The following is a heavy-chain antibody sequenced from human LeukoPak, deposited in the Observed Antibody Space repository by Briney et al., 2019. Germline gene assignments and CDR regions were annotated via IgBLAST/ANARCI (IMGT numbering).Heavy chain of an antibody. V-gene: IGHV3-11*05. CDR1: RVTFSDYY. J-gene: IGHJ4*02. D-gene: IGHD6-13*01. CDR3: AREDGYSSSWYSDY. Sequence: PGGSLRLSCAASRVTFSDYYRSSSRQAPGKGLEWVSDISSTSIYTNYADSVKGRFTISRDNAKNSLYLQMNSLRAEETDVSYCAREDGYSSSWYSDYWGQGTLVTVSS. CDR2: ISSTSIYT.